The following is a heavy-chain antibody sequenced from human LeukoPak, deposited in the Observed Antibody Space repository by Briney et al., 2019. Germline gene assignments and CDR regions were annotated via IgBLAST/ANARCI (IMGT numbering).Heavy chain of an antibody. V-gene: IGHV1-18*01. J-gene: IGHJ5*02. CDR2: ISAYSGNT. CDR1: GYTFTSYG. CDR3: ARDSRFGDYDWFDP. D-gene: IGHD4-17*01. Sequence: SVKVSCKASGYTFTSYGISWVRQAPGQELEWMGWISAYSGNTNYAQKLQGRVTMTTDTSTSTAYMELRSLRSDDTAVYYCARDSRFGDYDWFDPWGQGTLVTVSS.